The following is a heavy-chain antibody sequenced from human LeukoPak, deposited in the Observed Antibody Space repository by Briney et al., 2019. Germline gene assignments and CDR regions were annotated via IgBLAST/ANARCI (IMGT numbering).Heavy chain of an antibody. Sequence: SSETLSLTCTVSGGSISSSSYYWGWIRQPPGKGLEWIGSIYYSGSTYYNPSLKSRVTISVDTSKNQFSVTAADTAVYYCARHNREYYYDSSGYPHAFDIWGQGTMVTVSS. CDR3: ARHNREYYYDSSGYPHAFDI. D-gene: IGHD3-22*01. CDR1: GGSISSSSYY. CDR2: IYYSGST. V-gene: IGHV4-39*01. J-gene: IGHJ3*02.